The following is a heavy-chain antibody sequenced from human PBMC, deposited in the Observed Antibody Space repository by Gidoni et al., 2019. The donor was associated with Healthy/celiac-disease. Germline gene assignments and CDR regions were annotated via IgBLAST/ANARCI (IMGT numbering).Heavy chain of an antibody. D-gene: IGHD5-18*01. J-gene: IGHJ4*02. CDR2: IWYDGSNK. Sequence: QVQLVESGGGVVQPGRSLRLSCAASGFTFSSYGMHWVRQAPGKGLEWVAVIWYDGSNKYYADSVKGRFTISRDNSKNTLYLQMNSLRAEDTAVYYCARDPAVVSRGYALFDYWGQGTLVTVSS. CDR3: ARDPAVVSRGYALFDY. V-gene: IGHV3-33*01. CDR1: GFTFSSYG.